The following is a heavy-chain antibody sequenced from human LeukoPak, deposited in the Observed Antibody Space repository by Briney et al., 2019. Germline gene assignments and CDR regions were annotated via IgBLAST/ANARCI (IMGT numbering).Heavy chain of an antibody. D-gene: IGHD2-15*01. J-gene: IGHJ1*01. CDR1: GYTFTNYD. CDR3: ERGPPPYCSGDSCYSFLYFPH. V-gene: IGHV1-8*01. Sequence: ASVKVSCKASGYTFTNYDINWVRQATGQGLDWMGWMNPNSSNTGYAQHFQGRVTMTRDTSIPQVYMEVNSLRSEEKAIYYCERGPPPYCSGDSCYSFLYFPHWGQGTLVTVSS. CDR2: MNPNSSNT.